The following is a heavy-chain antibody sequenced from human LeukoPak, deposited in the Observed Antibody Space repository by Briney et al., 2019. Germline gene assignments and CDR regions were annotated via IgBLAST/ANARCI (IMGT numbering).Heavy chain of an antibody. D-gene: IGHD3-3*01. Sequence: ASVKVSCKASGYTFTSYDINWVRQATGQGLEWMGWMNPNSGNTGYAQKFQGRVTMTRNTSISTAYMELSSLRSEDTVVYYCARGGYYDFWSGYYGNYFDYWGQGTLVTVSS. CDR3: ARGGYYDFWSGYYGNYFDY. V-gene: IGHV1-8*01. J-gene: IGHJ4*02. CDR1: GYTFTSYD. CDR2: MNPNSGNT.